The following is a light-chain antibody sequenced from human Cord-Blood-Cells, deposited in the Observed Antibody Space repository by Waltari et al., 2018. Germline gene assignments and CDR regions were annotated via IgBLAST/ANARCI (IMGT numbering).Light chain of an antibody. CDR2: GKN. CDR1: SLRSYY. Sequence: SSELTQDPAVSVALGQTVRITCQGDSLRSYYARWYQQKPGQAPVLVIYGKNNRPSGFPDRFSGSRSGNTASLTITGAQAEDEADYYFNSRDSSGNHPFGTGTKVTVL. J-gene: IGLJ1*01. V-gene: IGLV3-19*01. CDR3: NSRDSSGNHP.